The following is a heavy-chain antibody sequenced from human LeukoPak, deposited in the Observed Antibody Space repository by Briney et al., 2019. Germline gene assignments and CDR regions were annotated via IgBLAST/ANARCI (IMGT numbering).Heavy chain of an antibody. J-gene: IGHJ6*01. V-gene: IGHV4-4*07. D-gene: IGHD2-2*01. CDR3: AREGIVVEPAADHYYAMGV. Sequence: PSETLSPTCTVSGGSISSYCWSWIRQPAGRGLEWIGRIYTRGSTTTNPSLKSRATLSVVTSKTPFSLYLNSVTAADTALYYGAREGIVVEPAADHYYAMGVLGQGTTVNGSS. CDR2: IYTRGST. CDR1: GGSISSYC.